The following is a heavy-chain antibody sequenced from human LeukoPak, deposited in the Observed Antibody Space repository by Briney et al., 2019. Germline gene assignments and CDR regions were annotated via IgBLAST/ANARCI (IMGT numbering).Heavy chain of an antibody. V-gene: IGHV4-61*02. J-gene: IGHJ4*02. Sequence: SETLSLTCAVSGGSISSGTYYWSWIRQPAGKGLEWIGRMYRSGSTSYNPSLKSRVTISVDTSKNQFSLKLSSVTAADTAVYYCARYYGDYPYYFDYWGQGTLVTVSS. D-gene: IGHD4-17*01. CDR2: MYRSGST. CDR1: GGSISSGTYY. CDR3: ARYYGDYPYYFDY.